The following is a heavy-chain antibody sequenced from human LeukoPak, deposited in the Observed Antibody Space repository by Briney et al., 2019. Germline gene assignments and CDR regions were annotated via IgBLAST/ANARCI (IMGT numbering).Heavy chain of an antibody. CDR3: ARGQYRSQNIVVVPAATDFDY. Sequence: GGSLRLSCAASGFTFSSYAMHWVRQAPGKGLEYVSAISSNGGSTYYANSVKGRFTIARDNSKNTLYRQMGSLRAEAMAVYYCARGQYRSQNIVVVPAATDFDYWGQGTLVTVSS. J-gene: IGHJ4*02. V-gene: IGHV3-64*01. D-gene: IGHD2-2*01. CDR2: ISSNGGST. CDR1: GFTFSSYA.